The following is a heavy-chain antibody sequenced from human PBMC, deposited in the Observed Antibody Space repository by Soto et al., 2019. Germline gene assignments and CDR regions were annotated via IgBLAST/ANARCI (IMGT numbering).Heavy chain of an antibody. CDR2: IYYSGST. J-gene: IGHJ4*02. CDR1: GGSISSGGYY. CDR3: ARVSPGRDYYDSSGYYYPIFDY. D-gene: IGHD3-22*01. V-gene: IGHV4-31*03. Sequence: PSETLSLTCTVSGGSISSGGYYWSWIRQHPGKGLEWIGYIYYSGSTYYNPSLKSRVTISVDTSKNQFSLKLSSVTAADTAVYYCARVSPGRDYYDSSGYYYPIFDYWGQGTLVTVSS.